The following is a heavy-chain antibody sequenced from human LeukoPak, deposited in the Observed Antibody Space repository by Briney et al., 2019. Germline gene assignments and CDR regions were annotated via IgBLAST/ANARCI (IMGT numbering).Heavy chain of an antibody. J-gene: IGHJ4*02. V-gene: IGHV3-15*01. CDR3: TTDIKY. D-gene: IGHD3-10*01. CDR2: IKSKGHGGTT. CDR1: GFTFSSAW. Sequence: PGGSLRLSCAASGFTFSSAWMSWVRQAPGKGLEWVGRIKSKGHGGTTDYTAPVKGRFTVSRDDSKDTLYLQMDSLRTEDTGVYYCTTDIKYWGQGTLVTVSS.